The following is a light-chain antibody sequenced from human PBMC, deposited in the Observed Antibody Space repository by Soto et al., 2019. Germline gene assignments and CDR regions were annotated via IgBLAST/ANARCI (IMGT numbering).Light chain of an antibody. CDR3: QQYNNWPPIT. Sequence: IVLTQSPATLSVSPGERATLSCRASQSVSSNLAWYQQKPGQAPRLLIYGASTRATGVPARFSGSGSGTDFTLTISSLQSGDFAVYYCQQYNNWPPITFGQGTRLEI. CDR1: QSVSSN. V-gene: IGKV3-15*01. J-gene: IGKJ5*01. CDR2: GAS.